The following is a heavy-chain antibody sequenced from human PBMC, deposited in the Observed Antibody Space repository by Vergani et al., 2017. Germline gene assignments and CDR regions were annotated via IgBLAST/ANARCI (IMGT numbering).Heavy chain of an antibody. Sequence: VQLLESGGGVVQPGRSLRLSCAASGFTFSSYGMHWVRQAPGKGLEWVAVISYDGSNKYYADSVKGRFTISRDNSKNTLYLQMNSLLTEDTAVYYCAKDGYDFWSGYRFDYWGQGTLVTVSS. V-gene: IGHV3-30*18. D-gene: IGHD3-3*01. CDR1: GFTFSSYG. CDR3: AKDGYDFWSGYRFDY. J-gene: IGHJ4*02. CDR2: ISYDGSNK.